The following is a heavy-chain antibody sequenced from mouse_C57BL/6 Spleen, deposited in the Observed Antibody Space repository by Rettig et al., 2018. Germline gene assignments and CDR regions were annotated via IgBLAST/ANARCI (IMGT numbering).Heavy chain of an antibody. CDR1: GYTFTSYW. CDR3: ARYGYGLGFAMDY. D-gene: IGHD2-2*01. V-gene: IGHV1-7*01. Sequence: ASGYTFTSYWMHWVKQRPGQGLEWIGYINPSSGYTKYNQKFKDKATLTADKSSSTAYMQLSSLTYEDSAVYYCARYGYGLGFAMDYWGQGTSVTVSS. J-gene: IGHJ4*01. CDR2: INPSSGYT.